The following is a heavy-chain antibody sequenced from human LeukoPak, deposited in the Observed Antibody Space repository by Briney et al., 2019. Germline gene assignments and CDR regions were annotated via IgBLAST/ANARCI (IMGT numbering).Heavy chain of an antibody. CDR3: ARDASWYSGFTDAFDI. V-gene: IGHV3-21*01. Sequence: DPGGSLRLSCAASGFTFSSYSMNWVRQAPGKGLEWVSSISSSSSYIYYADSVKGRFTISRDNAKNSLYLQMNSLRAEDTAVYYCARDASWYSGFTDAFDIWGQGTMVTVSS. CDR1: GFTFSSYS. J-gene: IGHJ3*02. D-gene: IGHD1-26*01. CDR2: ISSSSSYI.